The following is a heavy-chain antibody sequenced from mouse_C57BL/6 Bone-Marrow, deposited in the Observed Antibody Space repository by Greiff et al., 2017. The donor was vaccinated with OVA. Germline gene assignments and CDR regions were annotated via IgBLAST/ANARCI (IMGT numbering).Heavy chain of an antibody. J-gene: IGHJ2*01. D-gene: IGHD1-1*01. Sequence: QVQLKQPGAELVKPGASVKLSCKASGYTFTSYWMHWVKQRPGQGLEWIGMIHPNSGSTNYNEKFKSKATLTVDKSSSTAYMQLSSLTSEDSAVYYCARSGTTVVAPHFDYWGQGTTLTVSS. CDR1: GYTFTSYW. CDR2: IHPNSGST. CDR3: ARSGTTVVAPHFDY. V-gene: IGHV1-64*01.